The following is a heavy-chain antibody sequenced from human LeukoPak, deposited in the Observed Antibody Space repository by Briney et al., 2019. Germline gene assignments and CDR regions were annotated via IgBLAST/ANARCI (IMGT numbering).Heavy chain of an antibody. Sequence: SETLSLTCSVSGGSISSYPWIWIRQSPGKGLEWIGYINYSGHTNYNPSLKSRVTISIGTSKNQFSLSLTSVTAADTAVYYCARVWQDYSGSDYWGQGTLVTVS. CDR3: ARVWQDYSGSDY. CDR1: GGSISSYP. V-gene: IGHV4-59*01. J-gene: IGHJ4*02. CDR2: INYSGHT. D-gene: IGHD5-12*01.